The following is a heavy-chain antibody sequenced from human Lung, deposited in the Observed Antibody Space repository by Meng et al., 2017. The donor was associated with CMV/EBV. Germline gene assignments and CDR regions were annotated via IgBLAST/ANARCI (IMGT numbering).Heavy chain of an antibody. CDR1: GFXLSNARMG. CDR3: ARTGIAVAGTYYYYGMDV. Sequence: SGXXLVXPTETLTLTCTVSGFXLSNARMGVSWIRQSPGKALEWLAHIFSNDEKSYSTSLKSRLTISKDTSKSQVVLTMTNMDPVDTATYYCARTGIAVAGTYYYYGMDVWXQGTTVTVSS. CDR2: IFSNDEK. J-gene: IGHJ6*02. V-gene: IGHV2-26*01. D-gene: IGHD6-19*01.